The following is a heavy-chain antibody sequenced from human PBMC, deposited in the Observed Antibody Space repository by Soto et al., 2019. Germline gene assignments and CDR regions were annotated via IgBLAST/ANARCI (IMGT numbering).Heavy chain of an antibody. CDR3: ARGVWVVRRGYSPHFDH. Sequence: NPSETLSLTCAVSGGSFSAYYWTWIRQPPGKGLEWIGEINDIGATNYNPSLKSRVAISVDTSTNQVSLKLKSVTAADTAVYFCARGVWVVRRGYSPHFDHWGQGTQVTVSS. CDR1: GGSFSAYY. D-gene: IGHD5-18*01. CDR2: INDIGAT. V-gene: IGHV4-34*01. J-gene: IGHJ4*02.